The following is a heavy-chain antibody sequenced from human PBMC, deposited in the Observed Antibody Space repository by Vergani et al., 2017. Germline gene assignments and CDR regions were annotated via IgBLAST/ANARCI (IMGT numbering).Heavy chain of an antibody. V-gene: IGHV3-48*03. D-gene: IGHD6-19*01. CDR1: GFTFSSYE. Sequence: EVQLVESGGGLVQPGGSLRLSCAASGFTFSSYEMNWVRQAPGKGLEWVSYISSSGSTIYYADSVKGRFTISRDNAKNSLYLQMNSLRAEDTAVYYCARVGSSVAGGFDYWGQGTLVTVSS. CDR3: ARVGSSVAGGFDY. CDR2: ISSSGSTI. J-gene: IGHJ4*02.